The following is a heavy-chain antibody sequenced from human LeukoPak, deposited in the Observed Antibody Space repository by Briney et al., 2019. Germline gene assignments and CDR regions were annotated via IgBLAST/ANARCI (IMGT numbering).Heavy chain of an antibody. V-gene: IGHV3-33*06. CDR3: AKGYSEDILSYFDC. Sequence: GRSLRLSCAASGFTFSSYGMHWVRQAPGKGLEWVAVIWYDGSNKYYADSVKGRFTISRDNSKNTLYLQMNSLRAEDTAVYYCAKGYSEDILSYFDCWGQGTLVTVSS. CDR2: IWYDGSNK. D-gene: IGHD3-9*01. CDR1: GFTFSSYG. J-gene: IGHJ4*02.